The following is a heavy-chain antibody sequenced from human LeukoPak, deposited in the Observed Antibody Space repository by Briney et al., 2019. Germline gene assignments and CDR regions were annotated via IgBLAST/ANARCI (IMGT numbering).Heavy chain of an antibody. D-gene: IGHD2-21*02. V-gene: IGHV4-34*01. CDR1: GGSFSGYY. J-gene: IGHJ4*02. Sequence: PSETLSLTCAVYGGSFSGYYWSWIRQPPGKGLEWIGEINHSGSTNYNPSLKSRVTISVDTSKNQFSLKLSSVTAADTAVYYCARRTPKGDRYYFDYWGQGTLVTVSS. CDR3: ARRTPKGDRYYFDY. CDR2: INHSGST.